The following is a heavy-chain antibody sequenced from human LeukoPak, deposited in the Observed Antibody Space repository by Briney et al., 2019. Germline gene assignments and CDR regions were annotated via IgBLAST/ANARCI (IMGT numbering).Heavy chain of an antibody. CDR2: MNPNSGNT. CDR3: ARGIDSRGGAFDL. CDR1: GYTFTSYD. J-gene: IGHJ3*01. D-gene: IGHD3-22*01. V-gene: IGHV1-8*01. Sequence: ASVKVSCKASGYTFTSYDINWVRQATGQGLEWMGWMNPNSGNTGYAQKYQGRVTMTRNTSISTAYMELSSLRSEDTAVYYCARGIDSRGGAFDLWGQGTMVTVSS.